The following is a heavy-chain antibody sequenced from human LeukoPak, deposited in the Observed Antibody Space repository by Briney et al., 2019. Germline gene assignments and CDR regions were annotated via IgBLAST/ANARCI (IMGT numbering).Heavy chain of an antibody. Sequence: ASVKVSCKASGCTFTGYYMHWVRQAPGQGLEWMGWINPNSGGTNYAQKFQGRVTMTRDTSISTAYMELSRLRSDDTAVYYCARDNDSSGWYYYYYYMDVWGKGTTVTVSS. J-gene: IGHJ6*03. CDR2: INPNSGGT. CDR3: ARDNDSSGWYYYYYYMDV. CDR1: GCTFTGYY. V-gene: IGHV1-2*02. D-gene: IGHD6-19*01.